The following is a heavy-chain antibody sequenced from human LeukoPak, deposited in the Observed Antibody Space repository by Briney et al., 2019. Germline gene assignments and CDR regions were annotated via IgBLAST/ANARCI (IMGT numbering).Heavy chain of an antibody. D-gene: IGHD2-15*01. J-gene: IGHJ5*02. CDR2: IRYDGSNK. CDR1: GFTFSSYG. Sequence: GGSLRLSCAASGFTFSSYGMHWVRQAPGKGLEWVAFIRYDGSNKYYADSVKGRFTISRDNSKNTLYLQMNSLRAEDTAVYYCASDIVVVVAANTWGQGTLVTVSS. CDR3: ASDIVVVVAANT. V-gene: IGHV3-30*02.